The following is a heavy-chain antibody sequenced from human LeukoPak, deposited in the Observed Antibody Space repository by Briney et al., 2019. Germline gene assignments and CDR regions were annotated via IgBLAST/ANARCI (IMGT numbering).Heavy chain of an antibody. CDR1: GFTVSTYS. CDR2: ITSSNSYI. V-gene: IGHV3-21*01. D-gene: IGHD3-10*01. CDR3: TRDQNFYGSGRGFDP. J-gene: IGHJ5*02. Sequence: GGSLRLSCAVSGFTVSTYSMNWVRQAPGKGLEWVSSITSSNSYIHYADSVKGRFTISRDNAKNSLYLQMNSLRAEDTAIYYCTRDQNFYGSGRGFDPWGQGTLVTVSS.